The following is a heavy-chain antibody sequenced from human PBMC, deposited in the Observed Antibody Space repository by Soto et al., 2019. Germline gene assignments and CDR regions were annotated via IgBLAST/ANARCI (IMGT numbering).Heavy chain of an antibody. Sequence: QVQLVQSGAEVKKPGSSVKVSCKASGGTFSSYAISWVRQAPGQGLEWLGGIIPIFGTANYAQKFQGRVTTTADESTRTDYMELSSLRSEDTAVYYCARAQEYCSCGSCPTLDYWGQGTQVTVSS. CDR2: IIPIFGTA. V-gene: IGHV1-69*01. CDR3: ARAQEYCSCGSCPTLDY. CDR1: GGTFSSYA. J-gene: IGHJ4*02. D-gene: IGHD2-15*01.